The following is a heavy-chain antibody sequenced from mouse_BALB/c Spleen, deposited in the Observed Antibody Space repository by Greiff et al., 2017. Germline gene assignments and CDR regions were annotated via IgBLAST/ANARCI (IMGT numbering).Heavy chain of an antibody. CDR3: ASNYYGTSFAY. J-gene: IGHJ3*01. V-gene: IGHV2-6-7*01. CDR2: IWGDGST. Sequence: QVQLKKSGPGLVAPSQSLSITCTVSGFSLTGYGVNWVRQPPGKGLEWLGMIWGDGSTDYNSALKSRLSISKDNSKSQVFLKMNSLQTDDTARYYCASNYYGTSFAYWGQGTLVTVSA. CDR1: GFSLTGYG. D-gene: IGHD1-1*01.